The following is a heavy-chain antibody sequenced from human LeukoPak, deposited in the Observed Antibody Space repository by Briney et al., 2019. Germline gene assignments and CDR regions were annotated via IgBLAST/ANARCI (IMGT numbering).Heavy chain of an antibody. J-gene: IGHJ4*02. D-gene: IGHD6-13*01. CDR3: ARGGGTGYSSSWRLDYFDY. Sequence: ASVKVSCKASGYTFTNYEINWVRQGTGQGLEWLGWMNPSSGNTGYAQKFQGRVTMTRDTSISTAYMELSSLRSEDTAVYYCARGGGTGYSSSWRLDYFDYWGQGTLVTVSS. CDR2: MNPSSGNT. V-gene: IGHV1-8*01. CDR1: GYTFTNYE.